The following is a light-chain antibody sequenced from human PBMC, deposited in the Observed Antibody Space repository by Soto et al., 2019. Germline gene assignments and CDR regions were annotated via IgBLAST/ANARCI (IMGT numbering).Light chain of an antibody. CDR3: NSYTTGNTRQIV. J-gene: IGLJ1*01. Sequence: QSVLTQPASVSGSPGQSITISCTGTSSDVGGYNYVSWYQQHPGKAPKFMIYDVSNRPSGVSTRFSGSKSGNTASLTISGLQAEDDADYYGNSYTTGNTRQIVFGTGTKLTVL. CDR2: DVS. CDR1: SSDVGGYNY. V-gene: IGLV2-14*01.